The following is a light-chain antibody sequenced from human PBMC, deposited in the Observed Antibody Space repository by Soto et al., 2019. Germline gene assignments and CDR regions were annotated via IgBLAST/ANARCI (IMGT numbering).Light chain of an antibody. CDR1: QSVSSN. Sequence: EIVLTQSPGTLSLSPGERATLSCRASQSVSSNLAWYQQKPGQAPRLLIYGASTRATGTPARFSGSGSGTEFTLTISSLQSEDFAVYYCQQYNNWPLFGGGTKVDIK. CDR2: GAS. J-gene: IGKJ4*01. V-gene: IGKV3-15*01. CDR3: QQYNNWPL.